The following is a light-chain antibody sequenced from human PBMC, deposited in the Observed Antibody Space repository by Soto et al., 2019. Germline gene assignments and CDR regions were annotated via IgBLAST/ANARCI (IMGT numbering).Light chain of an antibody. CDR2: DVT. CDR1: ISDVGGYNY. Sequence: QSALTQPASVSGSPGQSITISCTGTISDVGGYNYVSWYQHHPGKAPKLIIHDVTNRPSGVSNRFSGSKSGNTASLTITGLQAEDEADYYCCSYTSSSTWVFGGGTQLTVL. J-gene: IGLJ3*02. CDR3: CSYTSSSTWV. V-gene: IGLV2-14*03.